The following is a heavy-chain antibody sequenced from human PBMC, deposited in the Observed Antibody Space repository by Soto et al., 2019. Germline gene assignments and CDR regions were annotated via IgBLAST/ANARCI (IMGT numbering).Heavy chain of an antibody. V-gene: IGHV3-21*01. CDR3: ARDWGGEGTFDY. CDR2: ISSSSSYI. D-gene: IGHD3-16*01. CDR1: GFTLSSYS. Sequence: EVQLVESGGGLVKPGGSLRLSCAASGFTLSSYSMNWVRQAPGKGLEWVSSISSSSSYIYYADSVKGRFTISRDNAKNSLYLQMNSLRAEDTAVYYRARDWGGEGTFDYWGQGTLVTVSS. J-gene: IGHJ4*02.